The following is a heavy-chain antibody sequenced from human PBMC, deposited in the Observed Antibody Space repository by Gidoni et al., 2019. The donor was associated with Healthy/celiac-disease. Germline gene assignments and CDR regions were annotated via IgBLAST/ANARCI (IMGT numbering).Heavy chain of an antibody. J-gene: IGHJ4*02. CDR2: ISGSGGST. Sequence: LESGGGLVQPGGSLRLSCAASGFTFSSYAMSWVRQAPGKGLEWVSAISGSGGSTYYADSVKGRFTISRDNSKNTRYLQMNSLRAEDTAVYYCAKALTFGGVIVIPVTFDYWGQGTLVTVSS. CDR1: GFTFSSYA. D-gene: IGHD3-16*02. V-gene: IGHV3-23*01. CDR3: AKALTFGGVIVIPVTFDY.